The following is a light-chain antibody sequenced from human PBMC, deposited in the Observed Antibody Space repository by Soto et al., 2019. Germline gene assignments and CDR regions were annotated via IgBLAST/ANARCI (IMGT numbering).Light chain of an antibody. CDR2: GAS. Sequence: EIVMTQSPATLSVSPGERATLSCRASQSVSSNLAWYQQKPGQAPRLLIYGASTRATGIPARFTGSGSGTKLILTISSPQSEDFAVYYCQQYNDWPITLGQGTRREIK. V-gene: IGKV3-15*01. CDR1: QSVSSN. J-gene: IGKJ5*01. CDR3: QQYNDWPIT.